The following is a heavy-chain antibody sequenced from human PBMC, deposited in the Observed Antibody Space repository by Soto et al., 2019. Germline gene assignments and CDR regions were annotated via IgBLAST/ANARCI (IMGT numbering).Heavy chain of an antibody. D-gene: IGHD3-3*01. Sequence: ASVKVSCKASGYTFTSYGISWVRQAPGQGLEWMGWISAYNGNTNYAQKLQGRVTMTTDTSTSTAYMELRSLRSDDPAVYYCARINDFWCGQYVGAPYYYYGMDVWGQGTTVTVSS. J-gene: IGHJ6*02. V-gene: IGHV1-18*01. CDR1: GYTFTSYG. CDR2: ISAYNGNT. CDR3: ARINDFWCGQYVGAPYYYYGMDV.